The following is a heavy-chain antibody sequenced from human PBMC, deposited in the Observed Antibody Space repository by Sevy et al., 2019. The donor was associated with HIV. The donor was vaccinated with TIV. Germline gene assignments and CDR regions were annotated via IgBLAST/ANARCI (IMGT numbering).Heavy chain of an antibody. Sequence: GESLKISCQGSGYSFTSHWIGWVRHMPGKGLEWMGIIYPEDSETRYSPSFQGQVTFSADKSISTAYLQWSSLKASDTAMYYCATSRSGYFDSSGYYIYWGQGTLGTVSS. V-gene: IGHV5-51*01. J-gene: IGHJ4*02. CDR2: IYPEDSET. CDR3: ATSRSGYFDSSGYYIY. CDR1: GYSFTSHW. D-gene: IGHD3-22*01.